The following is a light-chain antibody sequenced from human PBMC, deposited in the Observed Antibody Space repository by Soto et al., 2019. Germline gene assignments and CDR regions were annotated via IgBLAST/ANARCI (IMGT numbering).Light chain of an antibody. V-gene: IGLV2-14*01. CDR2: DVA. Sequence: QSVLTQPASVSGSPGQSITISCTGTSSDVGGYNYVSWYQQHPGKAPKLMIYDVANRPSGVSNRFSCSKSGNTASLTISGLQAEDEADYYCSSYTSSSTRVFGTGTKLTVL. CDR3: SSYTSSSTRV. J-gene: IGLJ1*01. CDR1: SSDVGGYNY.